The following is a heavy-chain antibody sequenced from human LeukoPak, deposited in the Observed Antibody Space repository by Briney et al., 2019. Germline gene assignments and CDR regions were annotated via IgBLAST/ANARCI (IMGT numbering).Heavy chain of an antibody. CDR2: IYSSGST. Sequence: PSETLSLTCTVSGGSVSSGSYYWSWIRQPAGKGLEWIGRIYSSGSTNYNPSLKSRVTISVDTSKNQFSLNLSSVTAADTAVYYCARNRYYYGSGNYGVPNWFDPWGQGTLVTVSS. J-gene: IGHJ5*02. CDR1: GGSVSSGSYY. V-gene: IGHV4-61*02. CDR3: ARNRYYYGSGNYGVPNWFDP. D-gene: IGHD3-10*01.